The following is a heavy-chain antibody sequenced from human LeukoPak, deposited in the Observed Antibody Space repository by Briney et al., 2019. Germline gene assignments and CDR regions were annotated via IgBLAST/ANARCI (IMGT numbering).Heavy chain of an antibody. Sequence: GGSLRLSCAASDFTFSNYWMSWVRQAPGKGLEWVANIKEDGSEKKYVDSVKGRFTISRDNAKNSVYLQMNSLRAEDTAFYYCARLGAGMHFFYLDLWGQGTLVTVSS. V-gene: IGHV3-7*01. CDR3: ARLGAGMHFFYLDL. J-gene: IGHJ4*02. CDR2: IKEDGSEK. CDR1: DFTFSNYW. D-gene: IGHD3-3*02.